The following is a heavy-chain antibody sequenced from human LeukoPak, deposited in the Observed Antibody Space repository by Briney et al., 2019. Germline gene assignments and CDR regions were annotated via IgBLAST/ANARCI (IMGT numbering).Heavy chain of an antibody. V-gene: IGHV3-9*03. CDR2: ISWNSGSI. CDR3: AKSFRGYSYGSFDAFDI. CDR1: GFTLRSYT. Sequence: GGSLRLSCAASGFTLRSYTMNWVRQAPGKGLEWVSGISWNSGSIGYADSVKGRFTISRDNAKNSLYLQMNSLRAEDMALYYCAKSFRGYSYGSFDAFDIWGQGTMVTVSS. J-gene: IGHJ3*02. D-gene: IGHD5-18*01.